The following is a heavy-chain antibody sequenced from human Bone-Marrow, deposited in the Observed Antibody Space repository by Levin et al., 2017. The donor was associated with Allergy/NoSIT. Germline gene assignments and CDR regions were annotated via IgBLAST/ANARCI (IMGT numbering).Heavy chain of an antibody. D-gene: IGHD5-18*01. CDR2: IRSKAYGGTT. J-gene: IGHJ4*02. Sequence: GGSLRLSCTASGFTFGDYAMSWVRQAPGKGLEWVGFIRSKAYGGTTEYAASVKGRFTISRDDSKSIAYLQMNSLKTEDTAVYYCTRATKADTAMVHHFDYWGQGTLVTVSS. V-gene: IGHV3-49*04. CDR1: GFTFGDYA. CDR3: TRATKADTAMVHHFDY.